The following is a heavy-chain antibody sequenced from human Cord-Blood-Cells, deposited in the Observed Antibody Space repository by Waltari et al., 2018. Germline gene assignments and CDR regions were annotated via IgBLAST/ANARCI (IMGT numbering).Heavy chain of an antibody. V-gene: IGHV3-7*01. Sequence: EVQLVESGGGLVQPGGSLRLSCAASGFTVSSYWMSWVRQAPGKGLEWVANIKQDGSEKYYVDSVKGRFTISRDNAKNSLYLQMNSLRAEDTAVYYCARVAGHSGSYGAFDIWGQGTMVTVSS. CDR3: ARVAGHSGSYGAFDI. D-gene: IGHD1-26*01. J-gene: IGHJ3*02. CDR2: IKQDGSEK. CDR1: GFTVSSYW.